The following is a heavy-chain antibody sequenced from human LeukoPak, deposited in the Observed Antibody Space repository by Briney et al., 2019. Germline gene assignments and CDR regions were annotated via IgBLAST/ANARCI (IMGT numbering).Heavy chain of an antibody. CDR3: ARAHNWDGNWFDP. CDR1: GFTFSSYW. Sequence: GGSLRLSCAASGFTFSSYWMHWVRQAPGKGLVWVSRINSDGSSTSYADSVKGRFTISRDNAKNTLYLQMNSLRAEDTAVYYCARAHNWDGNWFDPWGQGTLVTVSS. CDR2: INSDGSST. D-gene: IGHD1-1*01. V-gene: IGHV3-74*01. J-gene: IGHJ5*02.